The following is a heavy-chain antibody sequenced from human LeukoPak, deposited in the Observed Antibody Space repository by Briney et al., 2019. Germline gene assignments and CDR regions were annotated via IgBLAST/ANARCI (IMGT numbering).Heavy chain of an antibody. J-gene: IGHJ5*02. D-gene: IGHD6-13*01. Sequence: GGSLRLSCGASGFTFRTSWMNWVRQAPGKGLEWVASINPDGSEKYSVDSVKGRFTISRDNAKNSLYLQMNSLRAEDTAVYYCAKVAAAIVILGWFDPWGQGTLVTVSS. CDR3: AKVAAAIVILGWFDP. CDR2: INPDGSEK. CDR1: GFTFRTSW. V-gene: IGHV3-7*03.